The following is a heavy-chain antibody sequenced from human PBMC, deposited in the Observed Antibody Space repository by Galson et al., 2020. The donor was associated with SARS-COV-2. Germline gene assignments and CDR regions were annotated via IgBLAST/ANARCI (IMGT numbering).Heavy chain of an antibody. CDR3: ARDRLAYCTGGVCYRSDY. CDR1: GYTFSSYG. CDR2: ISAQTGNT. J-gene: IGHJ4*02. Sequence: ASVKVSCQASGYTFSSYGVSWARQAPGQGIEWMGWISAQTGNTPYAQHPHGRVTLTTDKSTSTAYMELTGLTADDTAVYYCARDRLAYCTGGVCYRSDYWGQGTLVTVSS. V-gene: IGHV1-18*01. D-gene: IGHD2-8*02.